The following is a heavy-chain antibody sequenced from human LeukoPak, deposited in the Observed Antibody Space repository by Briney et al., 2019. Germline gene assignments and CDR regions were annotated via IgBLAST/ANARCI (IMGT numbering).Heavy chain of an antibody. CDR3: TASMEVSTYFDY. V-gene: IGHV3-49*04. CDR1: GFTFGDYA. D-gene: IGHD5/OR15-5a*01. J-gene: IGHJ4*02. Sequence: GGSLRLSCTASGFTFGDYAMSWVRQAPGKGLEWVGFIRSKAYGGTTEYAASVKGRFTISRDDSKSIAYLQMNSLKTEDTAVYYCTASMEVSTYFDYWGQGTLVTVSS. CDR2: IRSKAYGGTT.